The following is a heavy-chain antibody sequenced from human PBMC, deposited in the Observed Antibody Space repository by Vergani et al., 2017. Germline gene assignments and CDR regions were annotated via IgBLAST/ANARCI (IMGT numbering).Heavy chain of an antibody. V-gene: IGHV4-38-2*01. CDR2: IYHSGST. Sequence: QVQLQESGPGLVKPSETLSLTCAVSGYSISSGYYWGWIRQPPGKGLEWIGSIYHSGSTYYNPSLKSRVTISVDTSKNQFSLKLSSVTAADTAVYYCARQPASITCIAATGRYYFDYWGQGTLVTVSS. D-gene: IGHD6-13*01. CDR1: GYSISSGYY. CDR3: ARQPASITCIAATGRYYFDY. J-gene: IGHJ4*02.